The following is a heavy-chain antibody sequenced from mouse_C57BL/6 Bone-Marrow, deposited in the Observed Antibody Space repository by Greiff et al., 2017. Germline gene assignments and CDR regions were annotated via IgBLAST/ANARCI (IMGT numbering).Heavy chain of an antibody. J-gene: IGHJ3*01. CDR3: TTLNWSWFAY. CDR1: GFNIKDDY. CDR2: IDPENGDT. Sequence: EVQLQRSGAELVRPGASVKLSCTASGFNIKDDYMHWVKQRPEQGLEWIGWIDPENGDTEYASKFQGKATITADTSSNTAYLQLSSLTSEDTAVYYCTTLNWSWFAYWGQGTLVTVSA. V-gene: IGHV14-4*01. D-gene: IGHD4-1*01.